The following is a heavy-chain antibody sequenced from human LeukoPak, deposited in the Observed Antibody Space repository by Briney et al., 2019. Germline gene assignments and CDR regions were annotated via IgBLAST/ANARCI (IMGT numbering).Heavy chain of an antibody. V-gene: IGHV4-4*07. D-gene: IGHD6-19*01. CDR1: GGSISSYY. CDR2: IYTSGST. CDR3: ARQGHSSGWYWANWFDP. J-gene: IGHJ5*02. Sequence: SETLSLTCTVSGGSISSYYWSWIRQPAGKGLEWIGRIYTSGSTNYNPSLKSRVTMSVDTSKNQFSLKLSSVTAADTAVYYCARQGHSSGWYWANWFDPWGQGTLVTVSS.